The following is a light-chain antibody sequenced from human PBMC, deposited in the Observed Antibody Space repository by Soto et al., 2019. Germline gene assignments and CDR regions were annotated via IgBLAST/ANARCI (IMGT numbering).Light chain of an antibody. CDR2: DTS. J-gene: IGKJ5*01. CDR3: QQRSDWPLSIT. CDR1: QSVSSS. Sequence: EIVLTQSPATLSLSPGGRATLSCRASQSVSSSLSWYQQKRGQAPRLLIYDTSNRATGIPARFSGSGSGTDFTLTISSLEPEDFAVYYCQQRSDWPLSITFGQGTRLEIK. V-gene: IGKV3-11*01.